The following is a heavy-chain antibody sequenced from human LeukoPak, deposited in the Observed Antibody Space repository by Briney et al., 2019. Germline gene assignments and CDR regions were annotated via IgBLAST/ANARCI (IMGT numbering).Heavy chain of an antibody. J-gene: IGHJ3*02. V-gene: IGHV4-59*01. CDR1: GGSINDYY. D-gene: IGHD2-15*01. Sequence: SETLSLTCTVSGGSINDYYWTWSRQTPGKRLEWLGYIHSNGNTSYSPALKRRVIMSVGTSKNHCSLRLSSVTTADTAVYYCARGVPYFDPSGDIYIDAFDIWGQGTTVTVSS. CDR3: ARGVPYFDPSGDIYIDAFDI. CDR2: IHSNGNT.